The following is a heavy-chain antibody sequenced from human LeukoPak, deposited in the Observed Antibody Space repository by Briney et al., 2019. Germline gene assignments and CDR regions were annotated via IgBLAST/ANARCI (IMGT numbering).Heavy chain of an antibody. CDR1: GFTFSS. D-gene: IGHD4-17*01. V-gene: IGHV3-21*01. CDR2: ISSDSAYI. J-gene: IGHJ4*02. Sequence: PGGSLRLSCTASGFTFSSMNWVRQAPGKGLEWVSSISSDSAYISYADLVKGRFTVCRDNAKNSLYLQMNSLRADDTAMYYCAHYETVNRASSDYWGQGILVTVSS. CDR3: AHYETVNRASSDY.